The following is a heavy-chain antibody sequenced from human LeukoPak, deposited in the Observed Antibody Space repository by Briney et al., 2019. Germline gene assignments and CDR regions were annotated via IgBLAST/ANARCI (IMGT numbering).Heavy chain of an antibody. CDR3: ARDHVGSGYYYFDS. D-gene: IGHD3-22*01. J-gene: IGHJ4*02. CDR2: ITGNGGSV. Sequence: GGSLRLSCASSGFTFADYGMSWVRQAPGKGLEWVSGITGNGGSVGYADSMKGRFIISRDNAKISLYLQMNSLRDEDTALYYCARDHVGSGYYYFDSWGQGTLVTVSS. V-gene: IGHV3-20*04. CDR1: GFTFADYG.